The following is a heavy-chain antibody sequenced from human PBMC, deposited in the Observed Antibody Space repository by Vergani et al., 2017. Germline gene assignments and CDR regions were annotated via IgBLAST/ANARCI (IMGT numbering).Heavy chain of an antibody. D-gene: IGHD6-13*01. J-gene: IGHJ6*02. V-gene: IGHV3-23*01. CDR3: AKHIAAAGTDYYYYYGMDV. CDR2: ISGSGGST. Sequence: EVQLLESGGGLVQPGGSLRLSCAASGFTFSSYAMSWVRQAPGKGLEWVSAISGSGGSTYYADSVKGRFTISRDNSKNTLYLQMNSLRAEDTAVYYCAKHIAAAGTDYYYYYGMDVWGQGTTVTVSS. CDR1: GFTFSSYA.